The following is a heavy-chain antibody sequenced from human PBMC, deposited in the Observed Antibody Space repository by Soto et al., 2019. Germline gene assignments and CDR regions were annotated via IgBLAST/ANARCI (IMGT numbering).Heavy chain of an antibody. CDR1: GFTFSSYG. D-gene: IGHD6-13*01. J-gene: IGHJ3*02. CDR3: AKVPGIAPAAARSAFDI. V-gene: IGHV3-23*01. CDR2: ISGSGGST. Sequence: GGSLRLSCAASGFTFSSYGMHWVRQAPGKGLEWVAAISGSGGSTYYADSVKGRFTISRDNSKNTLYLQMNSLRAEDTAVYYCAKVPGIAPAAARSAFDIWGQGTMVTVSS.